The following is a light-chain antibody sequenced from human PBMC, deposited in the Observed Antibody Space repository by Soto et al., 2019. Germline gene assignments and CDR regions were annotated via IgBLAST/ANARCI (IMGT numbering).Light chain of an antibody. CDR2: SAS. J-gene: IGKJ4*01. Sequence: DIQLTQSPSFLSASVGDTVTITCRASQALSNYLAWYQQKPGKAPDLLIYSASTLQSGVPSRFSGSGSETEFSLTIRALQHEDFATYYCQQLSRYPLTFGGGTKVEIK. CDR3: QQLSRYPLT. V-gene: IGKV1-9*01. CDR1: QALSNY.